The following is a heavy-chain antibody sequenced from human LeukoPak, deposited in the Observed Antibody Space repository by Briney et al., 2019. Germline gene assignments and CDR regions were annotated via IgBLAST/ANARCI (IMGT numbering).Heavy chain of an antibody. D-gene: IGHD3-16*01. CDR2: MNPDSGNT. V-gene: IGHV1-8*01. Sequence: ASVKVSCKASGYTFTNSDINWVRQAAGQGLEWMGWMNPDSGNTGYARNFQGRVTMTRNTSISTAYMELSSLRSEDTAVYYCARPEGDPRRRAFDIWGQGTMVTVSS. CDR1: GYTFTNSD. CDR3: ARPEGDPRRRAFDI. J-gene: IGHJ3*02.